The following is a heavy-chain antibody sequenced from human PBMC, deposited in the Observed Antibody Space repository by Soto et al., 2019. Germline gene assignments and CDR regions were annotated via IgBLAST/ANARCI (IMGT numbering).Heavy chain of an antibody. CDR1: CGSFSGYY. Sequence: SETLSLTCAVYCGSFSGYYWSWIRQPPGKGLEWIGEINHSGSTNYNPSLKRRVTISVDTAKNQFSLNLSSVTAADTAVYYCARGRRDYYGSGSFPHHNWFDPWGQGTLVTVSS. CDR2: INHSGST. D-gene: IGHD3-10*01. V-gene: IGHV4-34*01. J-gene: IGHJ5*02. CDR3: ARGRRDYYGSGSFPHHNWFDP.